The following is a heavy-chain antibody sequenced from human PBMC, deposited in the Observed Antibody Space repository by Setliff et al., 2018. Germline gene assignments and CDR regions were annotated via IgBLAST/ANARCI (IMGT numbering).Heavy chain of an antibody. CDR2: IIPIFGTA. CDR3: AISTIFGVVSPTPDAFDI. Sequence: SVKVSCKASGGTFSSYDINWVRQAPGQGLEWMGRIIPIFGTANYAQKFQGRVTITADKSTSTVYMELSRLRSEDTAVYYCAISTIFGVVSPTPDAFDIWGQGTMVTVSS. V-gene: IGHV1-69*06. D-gene: IGHD3-3*01. J-gene: IGHJ3*02. CDR1: GGTFSSYD.